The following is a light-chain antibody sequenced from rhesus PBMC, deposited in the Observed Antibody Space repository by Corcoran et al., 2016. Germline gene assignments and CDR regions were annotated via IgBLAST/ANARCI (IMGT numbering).Light chain of an antibody. J-gene: IGKJ4*01. CDR3: MQGIQLPLT. CDR1: QSLLHSNGNTY. CDR2: KVT. Sequence: DIVMTQTPLSLPVTPGEPASISCRSSQSLLHSNGNTYLDWYLQKPGQSPRLRIYKVTNRESGVPDRVSGIGSGTDFTLKISRVEAGDVGVYYCMQGIQLPLTFGGGTKVEIK. V-gene: IGKV2S2*01.